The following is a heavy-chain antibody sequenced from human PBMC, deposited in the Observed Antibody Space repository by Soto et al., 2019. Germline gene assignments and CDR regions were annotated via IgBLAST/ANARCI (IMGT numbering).Heavy chain of an antibody. CDR1: GGTFSSYT. Sequence: QVQLVQSGAEVKKPGSSVKVSCKASGGTFSSYTISWVRQAPGQGLEWMGRIIPILGIANYAQKFQGRVTITAGKSTSTAYMELSSLRSEDTAVYYCARAPEGSGSYYDYYYYGMDVWGQGTTVTVSS. CDR3: ARAPEGSGSYYDYYYYGMDV. D-gene: IGHD3-10*01. J-gene: IGHJ6*02. CDR2: IIPILGIA. V-gene: IGHV1-69*02.